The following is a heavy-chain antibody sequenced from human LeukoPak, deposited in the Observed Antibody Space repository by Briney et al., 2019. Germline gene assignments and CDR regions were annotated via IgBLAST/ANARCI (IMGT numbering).Heavy chain of an antibody. Sequence: TYYNPSLKSRVTISVDTSKNQFSLKLSSVTAADTAVYYCARDQKRGYCSSTSCYTGFDYWGQGTLVTVSS. V-gene: IGHV4-59*01. J-gene: IGHJ4*02. CDR2: T. D-gene: IGHD2-2*02. CDR3: ARDQKRGYCSSTSCYTGFDY.